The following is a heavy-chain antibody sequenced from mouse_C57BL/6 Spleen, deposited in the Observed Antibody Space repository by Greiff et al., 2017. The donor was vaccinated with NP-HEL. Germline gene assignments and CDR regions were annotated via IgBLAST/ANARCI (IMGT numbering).Heavy chain of an antibody. J-gene: IGHJ2*01. V-gene: IGHV1-59*01. Sequence: QVHVKQSGAELVRPGTSVKLSCKASGYTFTSYWMHWVKQRPGQGLEWIGVIDPSDSYTNYNQKFKGKATLTVDTSSSTAYMQLSSLTSEDSAVYYCARKEAGGVDYWGQGTTLTVSS. CDR3: ARKEAGGVDY. CDR2: IDPSDSYT. CDR1: GYTFTSYW.